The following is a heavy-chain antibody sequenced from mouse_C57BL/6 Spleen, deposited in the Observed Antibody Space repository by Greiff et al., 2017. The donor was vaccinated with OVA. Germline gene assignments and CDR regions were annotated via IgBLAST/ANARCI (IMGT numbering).Heavy chain of an antibody. D-gene: IGHD2-5*01. J-gene: IGHJ3*01. Sequence: EVKVVESGGGLVKPGGSLKLSCAASGFTFSSYAMSWVRQTPEKRLEWVATISDGGSYTYYPDNVKGRFTISRDNAKNNLYLQMSHLKSEDTAMYYCARDSDSNYVAWFAYWGQGTLVTVSA. V-gene: IGHV5-4*01. CDR3: ARDSDSNYVAWFAY. CDR1: GFTFSSYA. CDR2: ISDGGSYT.